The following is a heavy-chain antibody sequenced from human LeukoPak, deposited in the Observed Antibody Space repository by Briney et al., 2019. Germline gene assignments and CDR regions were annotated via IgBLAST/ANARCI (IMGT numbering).Heavy chain of an antibody. Sequence: PSETLSLTCAVYGGSFSSYYWSWIRQPPGKGLEWIGEINHSGSTNYNPSLKSRVTISVDTSKNQFSLKLSSVTAADTAVYYCARGGAGRHIVVVVAATHNRGYFDYWGQGTLVTVSS. J-gene: IGHJ4*02. CDR2: INHSGST. V-gene: IGHV4-34*01. CDR1: GGSFSSYY. CDR3: ARGGAGRHIVVVVAATHNRGYFDY. D-gene: IGHD2-15*01.